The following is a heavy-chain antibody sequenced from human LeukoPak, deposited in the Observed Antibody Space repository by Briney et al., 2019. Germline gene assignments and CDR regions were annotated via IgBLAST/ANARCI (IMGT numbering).Heavy chain of an antibody. V-gene: IGHV3-13*01. Sequence: GGSLRLSCAASGFTFSSYDMHWVRQATGKGLEWVSAIGTTGGTYYSGSVEGRFTISREHAKNDLYLQMNSLRVGDAAVYDCSRGQGSGHFNVGYYYGMDVWGQGTTVTASS. D-gene: IGHD5-12*01. CDR3: SRGQGSGHFNVGYYYGMDV. J-gene: IGHJ6*02. CDR1: GFTFSSYD. CDR2: IGTTGGT.